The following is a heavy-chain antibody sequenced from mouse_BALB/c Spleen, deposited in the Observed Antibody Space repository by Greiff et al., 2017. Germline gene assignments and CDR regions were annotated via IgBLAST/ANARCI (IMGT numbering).Heavy chain of an antibody. D-gene: IGHD2-3*01. CDR1: GYSITSDYA. CDR2: ISYSGST. J-gene: IGHJ3*01. CDR3: ARYDGYYSWFAY. Sequence: EVKVEESGPGLVKPSQSLSLTCTVTGYSITSDYAWNWIRQFPGNKLEWMGYISYSGSTSYNPSLKSRISITRDTSKNQFFLQLNSVTTEDTATYYCARYDGYYSWFAYWGQGTLVTVSA. V-gene: IGHV3-2*02.